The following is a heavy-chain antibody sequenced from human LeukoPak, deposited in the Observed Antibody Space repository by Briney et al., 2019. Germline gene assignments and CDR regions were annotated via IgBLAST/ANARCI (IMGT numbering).Heavy chain of an antibody. V-gene: IGHV1-8*02. CDR1: GYTFTSYG. CDR2: MNPNNGKT. D-gene: IGHD3-10*01. CDR3: VRDGEGVAISVNYWFDP. Sequence: ASVKVSCKASGYTFTSYGINWVRQASGRGLEWMGWMNPNNGKTGYAQKFQGRVTMTRDTSTSTAYMELRGLISEDTAVYYCVRDGEGVAISVNYWFDPWGQGTLVTVS. J-gene: IGHJ5*02.